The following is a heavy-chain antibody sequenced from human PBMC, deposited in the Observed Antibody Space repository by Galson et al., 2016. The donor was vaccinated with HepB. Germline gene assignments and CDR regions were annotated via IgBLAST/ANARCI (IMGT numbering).Heavy chain of an antibody. CDR3: AKKAHILTGPDAFDI. Sequence: SLRLSCAASGFAFSTFGMHWVRQAPGKGLEWVAVISYDGNNKYYADSVKGRFTISRDNSKNTLYLQMSSLRAEDTAVYYCAKKAHILTGPDAFDIWGQGTMATVSS. J-gene: IGHJ3*02. CDR1: GFAFSTFG. V-gene: IGHV3-30*18. CDR2: ISYDGNNK. D-gene: IGHD3-9*01.